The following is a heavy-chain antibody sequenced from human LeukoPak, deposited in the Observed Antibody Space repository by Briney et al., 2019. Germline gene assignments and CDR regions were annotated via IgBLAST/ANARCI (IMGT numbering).Heavy chain of an antibody. V-gene: IGHV1-8*01. CDR1: GYTFTSYD. CDR3: ARRITMVRGERINWFDP. Sequence: GASVTVSFKASGYTFTSYDINWVRQATGQGLEWMGWMNPNSGNTGYAHKFQGRVTMTRNTSISTAYMELSSLRSEDTAVYYCARRITMVRGERINWFDPWGQGTLVTVSS. J-gene: IGHJ5*02. D-gene: IGHD3-10*01. CDR2: MNPNSGNT.